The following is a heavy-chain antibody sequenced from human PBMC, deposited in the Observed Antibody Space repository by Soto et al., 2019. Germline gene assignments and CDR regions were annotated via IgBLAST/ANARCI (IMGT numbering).Heavy chain of an antibody. CDR3: ARRATGTFYYFDF. D-gene: IGHD3-9*01. CDR2: ISGSGGST. Sequence: GGSLRLSCAASGFSFSSHAMSWVRQAPGNGLEWVAAISGSGGSTNYADSVKGRFTISRDISKNTLYLQMNSLRGEDTGVYYCARRATGTFYYFDFWGQGTLVTVSS. CDR1: GFSFSSHA. J-gene: IGHJ4*02. V-gene: IGHV3-23*01.